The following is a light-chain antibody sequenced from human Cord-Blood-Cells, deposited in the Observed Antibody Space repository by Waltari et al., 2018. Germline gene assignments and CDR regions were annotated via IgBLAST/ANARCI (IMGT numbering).Light chain of an antibody. CDR1: SSAVGGSNY. V-gene: IGLV2-14*01. CDR2: EVS. Sequence: QSALTQPASVSGSPGQSITIPCPGTSSAVGGSNYVSWYQQHPGKAPKLMIYEVSNRPSGVSNRFSGSKSGNTASLTISGLQAEDEADYYCSSYTSSSTRVFGGGTKLTVL. J-gene: IGLJ2*01. CDR3: SSYTSSSTRV.